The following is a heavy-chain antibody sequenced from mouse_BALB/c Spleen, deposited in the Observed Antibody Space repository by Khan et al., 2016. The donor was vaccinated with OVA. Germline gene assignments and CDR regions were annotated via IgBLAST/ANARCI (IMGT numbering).Heavy chain of an antibody. CDR3: TRSDDGACVAY. Sequence: QVQLQQSGPELVKPGASVQMSCKASGYTFSDYVISWVKLRAGQGLEWTGEIYPGSGSAYYNEKFKGKATLTADKSSNTAYMQLSSLTSEDSAVYSCTRSDDGACVAYWDKGTLIT. CDR2: IYPGSGSA. V-gene: IGHV1-77*01. D-gene: IGHD2-12*01. J-gene: IGHJ3*01. CDR1: GYTFSDYV.